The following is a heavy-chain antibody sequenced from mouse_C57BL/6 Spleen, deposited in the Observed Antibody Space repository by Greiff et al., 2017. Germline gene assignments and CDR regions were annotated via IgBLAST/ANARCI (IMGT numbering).Heavy chain of an antibody. CDR3: ARSITTVLVRDYAMDY. CDR2: IDPSDSYT. CDR1: GYTFTSYW. J-gene: IGHJ4*01. V-gene: IGHV1-69*01. D-gene: IGHD1-1*01. Sequence: VQLQQPGAELVMPGASVKLSCKASGYTFTSYWMHWVKQRPGQGLEWIGEIDPSDSYTNYNQKFKGKSTLTVDKSSSTAYMQLSSLTSEDSAVYYCARSITTVLVRDYAMDYWGQGTSVTVSS.